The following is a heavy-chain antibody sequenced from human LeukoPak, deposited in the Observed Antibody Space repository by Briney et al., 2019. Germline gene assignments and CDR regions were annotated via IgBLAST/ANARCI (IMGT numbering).Heavy chain of an antibody. CDR2: ISGSGAVI. J-gene: IGHJ4*02. CDR3: TRGRQLWEY. Sequence: GGSLRLPCAASGFTFTTYALSWVRQAPGKGLEWVSSISGSGAVIDYADSVKGRFIISRDNSENTIYLQMNSLRAEDTAVYYCTRGRQLWEYWGQGTLVSVSS. D-gene: IGHD1-26*01. CDR1: GFTFTTYA. V-gene: IGHV3-23*01.